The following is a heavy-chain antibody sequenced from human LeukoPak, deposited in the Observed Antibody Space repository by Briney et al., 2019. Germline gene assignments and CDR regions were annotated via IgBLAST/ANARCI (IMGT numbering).Heavy chain of an antibody. J-gene: IGHJ4*02. CDR3: AKGGHLDV. V-gene: IGHV3-7*04. CDR1: GFTFSTYW. CDR2: IRADGSEE. Sequence: PGGSLRLSCAASGFTFSTYWMSWVRQAPGKGLEWVANIRADGSEEYYVDSVKGRFTISRDNAKNSVYLQMNSLRAEDTAVYFCAKGGHLDVWGQGTLVSISS.